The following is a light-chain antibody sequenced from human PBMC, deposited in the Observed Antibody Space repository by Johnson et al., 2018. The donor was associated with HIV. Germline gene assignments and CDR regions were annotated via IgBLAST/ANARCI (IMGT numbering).Light chain of an antibody. Sequence: QSVLTQPPSVSAAPGQKVTISCSGSYSDMGNYAVSWFQHLPGAAPKLLIYDNDRRPSGVPDRFSGSKSGTSATLGLTVLQTGDEADYYCGAWDTSLSAGGVFGTGTKVTVL. CDR3: GAWDTSLSAGGV. V-gene: IGLV1-51*02. J-gene: IGLJ1*01. CDR1: YSDMGNYA. CDR2: DND.